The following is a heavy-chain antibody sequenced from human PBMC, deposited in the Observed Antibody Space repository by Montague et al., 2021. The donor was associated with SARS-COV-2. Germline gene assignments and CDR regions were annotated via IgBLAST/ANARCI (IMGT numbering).Heavy chain of an antibody. Sequence: SETLSLTCTVSGGSISSYYWSWIRQPPGKGLEWIGYIYYSGSTNYNPSLKSRVTISVDTSKNQFSLKLSSVTAAGTAVYYCARQPFITINRGASWSGFDPWGRGTLVAVSS. CDR2: IYYSGST. CDR1: GGSISSYY. CDR3: ARQPFITINRGASWSGFDP. D-gene: IGHD3-10*01. V-gene: IGHV4-59*08. J-gene: IGHJ5*02.